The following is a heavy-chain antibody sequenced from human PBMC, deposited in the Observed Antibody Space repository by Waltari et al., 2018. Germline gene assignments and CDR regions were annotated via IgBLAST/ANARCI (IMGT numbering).Heavy chain of an antibody. V-gene: IGHV3-23*01. Sequence: EVQLKESGGKVIKPGGSLRLPGEASGFSLRNNAMGVVRQAAGKGLEWVSVMGGNGEYRSYADSVRGRFTISRDNSKNTLYLQMDSLRADDTAVYFCVKYGFGGVLSHWGQGTLVIVSS. CDR1: GFSLRNNA. J-gene: IGHJ1*01. D-gene: IGHD3-16*01. CDR3: VKYGFGGVLSH. CDR2: MGGNGEYR.